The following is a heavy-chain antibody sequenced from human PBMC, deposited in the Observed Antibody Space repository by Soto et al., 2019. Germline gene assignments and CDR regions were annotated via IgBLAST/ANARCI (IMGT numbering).Heavy chain of an antibody. CDR3: ARLGGYDIYYYYYMDV. CDR1: GYSFTTYW. V-gene: IGHV5-51*03. CDR2: IYPGDSDT. J-gene: IGHJ6*03. D-gene: IGHD5-12*01. Sequence: GVCLKISCKASGYSFTTYWIGWVRQMPGKGLEWMGIIYPGDSDTRYSPSFQGQVTISADKSISTAYLQWSSLKASDTAMYYCARLGGYDIYYYYYMDVWGKGTTVTVSS.